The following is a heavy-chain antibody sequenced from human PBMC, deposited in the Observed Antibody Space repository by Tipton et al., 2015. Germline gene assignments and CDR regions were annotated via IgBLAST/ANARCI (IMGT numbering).Heavy chain of an antibody. D-gene: IGHD5-18*01. CDR1: GYTFSDHY. J-gene: IGHJ4*02. CDR3: ARGFTYGSYRIDD. CDR2: INPNSGGT. V-gene: IGHV1-2*06. Sequence: SGAEVTEPGASVKVSCKASGYTFSDHYIHWVRQAPGQGLEWMGQINPNSGGTYYVQKFQDRVTMTRDTSISTAYMELSGMTSDDTAVFYCARGFTYGSYRIDDWGQGTLVSVSP.